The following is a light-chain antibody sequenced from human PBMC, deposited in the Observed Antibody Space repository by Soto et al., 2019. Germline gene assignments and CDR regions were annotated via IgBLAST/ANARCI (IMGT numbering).Light chain of an antibody. CDR1: NSDIGAGYD. V-gene: IGLV1-40*01. CDR3: QSFDISLNGFV. J-gene: IGLJ3*02. CDR2: GNS. Sequence: QSVLTQSPSVSGAPGQTVTISCTGTNSDIGAGYDVHWYQQIPGRPPKLLIYGNSNRPSGIPHRFSASKSGPSASLAITGLQTEDEADYYCQSFDISLNGFVFGGGTKLTVL.